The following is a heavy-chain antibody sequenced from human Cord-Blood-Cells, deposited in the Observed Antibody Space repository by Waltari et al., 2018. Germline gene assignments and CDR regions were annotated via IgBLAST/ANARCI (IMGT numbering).Heavy chain of an antibody. CDR1: GGSFSGYY. V-gene: IGHV4-34*01. J-gene: IGHJ2*01. CDR2: INHSGST. CDR3: ARASIELGNYWYFDL. D-gene: IGHD7-27*01. Sequence: QVQLQQWGAGLLKPSETLSLTCAVYGGSFSGYYWSWIRQPPGKGLEWIGEINHSGSTNYHPSLKSRVTISVDTSKNQFSLKLSSVTAADTAVYYCARASIELGNYWYFDLWGRGTLVTVSS.